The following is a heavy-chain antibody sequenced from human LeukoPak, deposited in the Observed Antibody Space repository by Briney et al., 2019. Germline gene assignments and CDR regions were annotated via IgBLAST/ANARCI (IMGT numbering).Heavy chain of an antibody. CDR3: ARGLGYCRGGSGPRWFDP. J-gene: IGHJ5*02. CDR1: GGSISSGSYY. CDR2: IYTSGST. D-gene: IGHD2-15*01. Sequence: SQTLSLTCTVSGGSISSGSYYWSWIRQPAGKGLEWIGRIYTSGSTNYNPSLKSRVTISVDTSKNQFSLKLSSVTAADTAVYYCARGLGYCRGGSGPRWFDPWGQGTLVTVSS. V-gene: IGHV4-61*02.